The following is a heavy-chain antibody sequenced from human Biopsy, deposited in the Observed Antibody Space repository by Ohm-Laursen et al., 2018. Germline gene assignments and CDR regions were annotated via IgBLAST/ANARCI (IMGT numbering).Heavy chain of an antibody. CDR1: EGTFSNYG. CDR2: NIPILGTG. V-gene: IGHV1-69*06. J-gene: IGHJ1*01. Sequence: SSVKVSCKSPEGTFSNYGVNWVRQAPGQGLEWLGGNIPILGTGNYAQKFQDRVTVAADTSTSTATMELRSLRSDDTAVYYCATKLTGYFHHWGQGTLVIVSS. D-gene: IGHD3-9*01. CDR3: ATKLTGYFHH.